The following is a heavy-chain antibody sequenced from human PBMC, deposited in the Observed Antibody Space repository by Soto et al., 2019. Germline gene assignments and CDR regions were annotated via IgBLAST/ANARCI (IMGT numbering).Heavy chain of an antibody. J-gene: IGHJ5*02. CDR2: ISSSSNTI. Sequence: EVQLVESGGGLVQPGGSLRLSCAASGFIFSSYSMNWVRQAPGKGLEWVSYISSSSNTIYYADSVKGRFTISRDNAKNSLYLQMNSLRAEDTAVYYCARVEHLPTQGFDPWGQGTVVTVSS. V-gene: IGHV3-48*01. CDR3: ARVEHLPTQGFDP. CDR1: GFIFSSYS.